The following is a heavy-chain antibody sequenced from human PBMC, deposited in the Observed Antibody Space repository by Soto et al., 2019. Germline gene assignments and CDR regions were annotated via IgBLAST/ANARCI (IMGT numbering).Heavy chain of an antibody. CDR1: GGSVSSGSYY. CDR3: VRDGTKTLRDWFDP. Sequence: SETLSLTCTVSGGSVSSGSYYWSWIRQPPGEGLEWIGYIYYSGSTSYNPSLKSRVTMSVDTSKNQFSLKLNSVTAADTAVYYCVRDGTKTLRDWFDPWGQGISVTVSS. J-gene: IGHJ5*02. V-gene: IGHV4-61*01. D-gene: IGHD1-1*01. CDR2: IYYSGST.